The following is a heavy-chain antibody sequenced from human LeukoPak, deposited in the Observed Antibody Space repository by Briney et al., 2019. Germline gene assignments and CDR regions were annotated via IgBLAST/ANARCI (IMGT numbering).Heavy chain of an antibody. D-gene: IGHD3-10*02. Sequence: SETLSLTCTVSGGALSGYYWSWIRQPAGEGLEWLGRVYSSGSTKYNPSLESRVTMSVDTSKNQFSLKLNFVTAADTAVYYCARVGSGYVFFDYWGQGTLVTVSS. CDR1: GGALSGYY. V-gene: IGHV4-4*07. J-gene: IGHJ4*02. CDR3: ARVGSGYVFFDY. CDR2: VYSSGST.